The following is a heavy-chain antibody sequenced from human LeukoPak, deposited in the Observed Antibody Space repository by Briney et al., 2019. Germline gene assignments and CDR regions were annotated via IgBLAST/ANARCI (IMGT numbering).Heavy chain of an antibody. Sequence: GGSLRLSCAASGFTFSSYEMNWVRQAPGKGLEWVSYISSSGTTIYYADSVKGRFTISRDNSKNSLYLQMNSLRAEDTAVYYCAKAPHSELLLIDFWGQGTLVTVSS. CDR3: AKAPHSELLLIDF. CDR2: ISSSGTTI. CDR1: GFTFSSYE. J-gene: IGHJ4*02. D-gene: IGHD3-10*01. V-gene: IGHV3-48*03.